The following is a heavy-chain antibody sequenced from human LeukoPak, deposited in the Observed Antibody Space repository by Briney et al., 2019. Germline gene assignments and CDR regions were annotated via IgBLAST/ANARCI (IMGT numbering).Heavy chain of an antibody. D-gene: IGHD6-19*01. CDR3: ARDGAVAGPTYYFDY. V-gene: IGHV3-66*01. CDR2: IYSGGST. J-gene: IGHJ4*02. CDR1: GFTFSSYA. Sequence: GGSLRLSCAASGFTFSSYAMSWVRQAPGKGLEWVSVIYSGGSTYYADSVKGRFTISRDNSKNTLYLQMNSLRAEDTAVYYCARDGAVAGPTYYFDYWGQGTLVTVSS.